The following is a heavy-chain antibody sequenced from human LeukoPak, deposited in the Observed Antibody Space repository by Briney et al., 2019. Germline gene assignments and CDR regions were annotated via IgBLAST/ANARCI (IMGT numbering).Heavy chain of an antibody. Sequence: SETLSLPCTVSGDSISTSNSYWGWIRQPPGKGLEWIGSIYYSGSTYYNPSLKSRVTISVDTSKNQFSLKLSSVTAADTAVYYCARHVRDYGDTLYYMDVWGKGTTVTISS. CDR2: IYYSGST. J-gene: IGHJ6*03. CDR1: GDSISTSNSY. D-gene: IGHD4-17*01. CDR3: ARHVRDYGDTLYYMDV. V-gene: IGHV4-39*01.